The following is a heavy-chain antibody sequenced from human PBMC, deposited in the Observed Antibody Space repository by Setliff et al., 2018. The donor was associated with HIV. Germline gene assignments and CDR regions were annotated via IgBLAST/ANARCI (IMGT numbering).Heavy chain of an antibody. J-gene: IGHJ5*02. CDR3: ARGPPSGTTRRNNWFGP. Sequence: GGSLRLSCAASGFTFSSYGMHWVRQAPGKGLEWVAFIRYDGSNKYYADSVKGRFTISRDNAKNSVYLDMDSLRADDTAVYYCARGPPSGTTRRNNWFGPWGQGTLVTVSS. CDR2: IRYDGSNK. V-gene: IGHV3-30*02. D-gene: IGHD1-1*01. CDR1: GFTFSSYG.